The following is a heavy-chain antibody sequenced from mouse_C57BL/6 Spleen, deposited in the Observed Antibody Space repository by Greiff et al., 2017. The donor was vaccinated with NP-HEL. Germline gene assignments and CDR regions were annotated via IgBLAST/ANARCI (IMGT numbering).Heavy chain of an antibody. CDR2: IYPRSGNT. Sequence: QVQLQQSGAELARPGASVKLSCTASGYTFTSYGISWVKQRTGQGLEWIGEIYPRSGNTYYNEKFKGKATLTADKSSSTAYMELRSLTSEDSAVYFGARSGAARLRDYFDYWGQGTTLTVSS. CDR3: ARSGAARLRDYFDY. V-gene: IGHV1-81*01. J-gene: IGHJ2*01. D-gene: IGHD6-5*01. CDR1: GYTFTSYG.